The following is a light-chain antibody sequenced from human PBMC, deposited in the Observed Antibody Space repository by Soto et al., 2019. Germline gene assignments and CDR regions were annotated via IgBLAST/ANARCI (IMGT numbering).Light chain of an antibody. Sequence: EIVMTQSPATLSVSPGGTATLSCRASQSVTNKVAWYQQRPGQPPRLLISGASTRATGIPARFSGSGSGTDFTLTISCLQSEDFAVYFCQQYSSWPPMYTFGQGTKLEI. V-gene: IGKV3-15*01. J-gene: IGKJ2*01. CDR3: QQYSSWPPMYT. CDR2: GAS. CDR1: QSVTNK.